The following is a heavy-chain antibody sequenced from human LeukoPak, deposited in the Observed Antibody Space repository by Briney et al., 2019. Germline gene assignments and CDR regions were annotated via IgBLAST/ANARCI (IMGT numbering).Heavy chain of an antibody. D-gene: IGHD6-13*01. V-gene: IGHV1-69*13. Sequence: SVKVSCKASGGTFSSYAISWVRQAPGQGLEWMGGIIPIFGTANYAQKFQGRVTITADESTSTAYMELRSLRSDDTAVYYCARDRFTPAAGAPDYWGQGSLVTVSS. J-gene: IGHJ4*02. CDR2: IIPIFGTA. CDR1: GGTFSSYA. CDR3: ARDRFTPAAGAPDY.